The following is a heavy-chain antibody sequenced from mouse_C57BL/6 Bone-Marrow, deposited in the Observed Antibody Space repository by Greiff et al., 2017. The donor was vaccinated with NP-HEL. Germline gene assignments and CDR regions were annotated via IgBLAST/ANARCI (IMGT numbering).Heavy chain of an antibody. CDR1: GFTFSDFY. J-gene: IGHJ4*01. D-gene: IGHD2-3*01. V-gene: IGHV7-1*01. Sequence: EVMLVESGGGLVQSGRSLRLSCATSGFTFSDFYMEWVRQAPGKGLEWIAASRNKANDYTTEYSASVKGRFIVSRDTSQSILYLQMNALRAEDTAIYYCARVRDGYYYAMDYWGQGTSVTVSS. CDR2: SRNKANDYTT. CDR3: ARVRDGYYYAMDY.